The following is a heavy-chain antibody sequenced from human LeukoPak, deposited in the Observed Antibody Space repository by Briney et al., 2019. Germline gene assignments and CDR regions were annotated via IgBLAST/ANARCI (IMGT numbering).Heavy chain of an antibody. CDR3: ARDTRWGGEDFGF. CDR2: ISRSSTTI. D-gene: IGHD2-2*01. CDR1: GFSFSTYS. J-gene: IGHJ4*02. Sequence: PGGSLRLSCAASGFSFSTYSMNWVRQTPGKGLDWVSYISRSSTTIYYADSVRGRFTISRDNAKNSLFLQMNSLRDEDTAVYYCARDTRWGGEDFGFWGQGTLVTVSS. V-gene: IGHV3-48*02.